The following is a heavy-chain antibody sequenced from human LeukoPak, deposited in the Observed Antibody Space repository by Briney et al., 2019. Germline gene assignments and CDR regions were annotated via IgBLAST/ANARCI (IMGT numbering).Heavy chain of an antibody. J-gene: IGHJ4*02. CDR2: IYSGGGT. D-gene: IGHD6-13*01. V-gene: IGHV3-66*01. Sequence: GGSLRLSCAVSGATVSSNHMSWVRQAPGKGLEWVSAIYSGGGTYYADSVKGRFTLSRDISKNTLYLQMNSLRAEDTAVYYCAKGYSSLGDYWGQGTLVTVSS. CDR1: GATVSSNH. CDR3: AKGYSSLGDY.